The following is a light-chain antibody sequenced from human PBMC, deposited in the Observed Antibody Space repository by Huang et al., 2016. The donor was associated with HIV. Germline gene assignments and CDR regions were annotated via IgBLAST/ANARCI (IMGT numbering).Light chain of an antibody. CDR1: QGVRTN. CDR3: QQYNDWPPLT. CDR2: GAS. V-gene: IGKV3D-15*01. J-gene: IGKJ4*01. Sequence: EIVMTQSPASLSASLGERATLSCRASQGVRTNLAWYQQKPGQAPTLLIFGASTRTTGTPPRFSDSGSGTEFTLTITSLQSADSAVYYCQQYNDWPPLTFGGGTKVEI.